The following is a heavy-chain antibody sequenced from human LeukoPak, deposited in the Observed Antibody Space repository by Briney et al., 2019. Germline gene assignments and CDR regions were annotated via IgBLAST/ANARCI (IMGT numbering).Heavy chain of an antibody. J-gene: IGHJ3*02. CDR2: ISWNSGSI. CDR1: GFTFKDYA. Sequence: GRPLRLSCTASGFTFKDYAMYWVRQAPGKGLEWVSGISWNSGSIGYADSVKGRFTISRDNAKNSLYLQMNSLRAEDTALYYCAKPTHYDDAFDIWGQGTMVTVSS. V-gene: IGHV3-9*01. D-gene: IGHD3-22*01. CDR3: AKPTHYDDAFDI.